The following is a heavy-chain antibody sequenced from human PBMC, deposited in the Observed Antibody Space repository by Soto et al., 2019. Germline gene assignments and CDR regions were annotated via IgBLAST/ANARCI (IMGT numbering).Heavy chain of an antibody. CDR3: ARAERFPWSCFDP. Sequence: SETLSLTCGVYGGSFRNYYWIWVRQPPGKGLEWIGEVNHSGEATYNPSLQSRVSISLDTSNNHFSLKMTSVTAADTAIYFCARAERFPWSCFDPWGREPQVTVSS. CDR1: GGSFRNYY. J-gene: IGHJ5*02. V-gene: IGHV4-34*01. D-gene: IGHD2-15*01. CDR2: VNHSGEA.